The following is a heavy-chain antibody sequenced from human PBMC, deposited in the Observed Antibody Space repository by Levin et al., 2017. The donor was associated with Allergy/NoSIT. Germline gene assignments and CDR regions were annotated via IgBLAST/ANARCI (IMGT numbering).Heavy chain of an antibody. V-gene: IGHV3-11*05. J-gene: IGHJ6*02. D-gene: IGHD3-9*01. CDR2: ISSSSSYT. Sequence: GESLKISCRASGFTFSDYYMSWIRQAPGKGLEWVSYISSSSSYTNYADSVKGRFTISRDNAKNSLYLQMDSLRAEDTAVYYCAREGYYDPLTGQHNYYGSDVWGQGTTVTVSS. CDR3: AREGYYDPLTGQHNYYGSDV. CDR1: GFTFSDYY.